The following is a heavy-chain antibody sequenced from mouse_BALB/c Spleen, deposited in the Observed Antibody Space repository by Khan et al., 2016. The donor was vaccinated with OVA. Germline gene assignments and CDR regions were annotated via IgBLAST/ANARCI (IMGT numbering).Heavy chain of an antibody. J-gene: IGHJ3*01. Sequence: QVQLQQSGAELVKPGASVKLSCKASGYIFTSYYIYWVKQRPGQGLEWIGEINPSDGSTNFNEKFKSKATLTVDRSSSTTYMQLSSLTSEDSAVYYCTRVGFSSFAYWGQGTLVTVSA. D-gene: IGHD1-3*01. V-gene: IGHV1S81*02. CDR2: INPSDGST. CDR3: TRVGFSSFAY. CDR1: GYIFTSYY.